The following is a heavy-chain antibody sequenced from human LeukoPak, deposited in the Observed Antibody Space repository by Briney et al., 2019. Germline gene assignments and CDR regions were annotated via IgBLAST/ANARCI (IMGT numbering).Heavy chain of an antibody. Sequence: PSQTLSLTCTVSGGSISSGGYYWSWIRQHPGKGLEWIGYIYYSGSTYYNPSLKSRVNISVDTSNNQFSLKVSSVTAADTAVYYCARAVVGNYCDYLGQGTLVTVSS. J-gene: IGHJ4*02. CDR1: GGSISSGGYY. CDR2: IYYSGST. CDR3: ARAVVGNYCDY. D-gene: IGHD1-26*01. V-gene: IGHV4-31*03.